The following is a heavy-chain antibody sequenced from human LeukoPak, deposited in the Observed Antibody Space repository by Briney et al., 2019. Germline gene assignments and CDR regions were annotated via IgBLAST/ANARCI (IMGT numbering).Heavy chain of an antibody. J-gene: IGHJ1*01. V-gene: IGHV1-2*06. CDR1: GYTFTGYY. CDR3: AREKDSSGYYFGYFQH. D-gene: IGHD3-22*01. Sequence: ASVKVSCKASGYTFTGYYMHWVRQAPGQGLEWMVRINPNSGGTNYAQKFQGRVTMTRDTSISTAYMELSRLRSDDTAVYYCAREKDSSGYYFGYFQHWGQGTLVTVSS. CDR2: INPNSGGT.